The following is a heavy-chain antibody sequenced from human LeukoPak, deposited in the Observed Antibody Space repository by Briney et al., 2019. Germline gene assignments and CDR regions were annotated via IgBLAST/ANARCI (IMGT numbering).Heavy chain of an antibody. CDR1: GYNLMDHA. V-gene: IGHV1-2*02. J-gene: IGHJ4*02. CDR2: INPNSGGT. Sequence: ASVKVSCKASGYNLMDHALHWVRQAPGQGLEWMGWINPNSGGTNYAQKFQGRVTMTRDTSISTAYMELSRLRSDDTAVYYCARDRGGGYSYGYDYWGQGTLVTVSS. CDR3: ARDRGGGYSYGYDY. D-gene: IGHD5-18*01.